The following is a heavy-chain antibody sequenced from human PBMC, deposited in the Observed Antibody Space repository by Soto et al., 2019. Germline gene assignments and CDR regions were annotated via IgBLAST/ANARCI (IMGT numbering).Heavy chain of an antibody. V-gene: IGHV3-23*01. CDR3: AKPDGNYDFWSGYWYD. CDR1: GFTFSSYA. J-gene: IGHJ4*02. CDR2: ISGSGGST. D-gene: IGHD3-3*01. Sequence: EVQLLESGGGLVQPGGSLRLSCAASGFTFSSYAMSWVRQAPGKGLEWVSAISGSGGSTYYADSVKGRFTISRDNSKNTLYLQMNSLRAEDTAVYYCAKPDGNYDFWSGYWYDWGQGTLVTVSS.